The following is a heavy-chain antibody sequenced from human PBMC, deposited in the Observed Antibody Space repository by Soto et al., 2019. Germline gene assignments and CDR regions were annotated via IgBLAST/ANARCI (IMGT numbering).Heavy chain of an antibody. CDR2: IYHSGTT. V-gene: IGHV4-59*01. CDR3: ARGGRYRYAMDV. J-gene: IGHJ6*02. Sequence: QVQLQESGPGLVKPSETLSLTCTVSGGSLSPYYWSWIRQPPGKGLEWIGYIYHSGTTNYNPSLESRVSISVDTSKNRFSLKLSSVTAADTAVYYCARGGRYRYAMDVWGQGTTVSVSS. CDR1: GGSLSPYY. D-gene: IGHD1-1*01.